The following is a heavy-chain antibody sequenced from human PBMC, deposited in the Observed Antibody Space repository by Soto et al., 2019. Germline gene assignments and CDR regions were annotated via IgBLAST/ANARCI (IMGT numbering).Heavy chain of an antibody. Sequence: GGSLRLSCAASGFTFSSYGMHWVRQAPGKGLEWVAVIWYDGSNKYYADSVKGRFTISRENSKNTLYLQMNSLRAEDTAVYYCARDRGGITIFGVVIIDPYYYGMDVWGQGTTVTVSS. CDR2: IWYDGSNK. CDR1: GFTFSSYG. J-gene: IGHJ6*02. V-gene: IGHV3-33*01. CDR3: ARDRGGITIFGVVIIDPYYYGMDV. D-gene: IGHD3-3*01.